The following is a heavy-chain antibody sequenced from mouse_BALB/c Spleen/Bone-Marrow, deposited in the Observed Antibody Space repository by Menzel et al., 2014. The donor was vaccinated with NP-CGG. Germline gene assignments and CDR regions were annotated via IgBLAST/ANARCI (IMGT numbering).Heavy chain of an antibody. Sequence: VQLQQSGAELMKPGASVKISCKATGYTFSSYWIEWVKQRPGHGLEWIGEILPGSGSTNYNEKFKGKATFTADTSSNTAYMQFSSLTSEDSAVHYCARGGYYGSSYEDYAVDYWGQGTSVTVSS. D-gene: IGHD1-1*01. CDR2: ILPGSGST. CDR1: GYTFSSYW. CDR3: ARGGYYGSSYEDYAVDY. J-gene: IGHJ4*01. V-gene: IGHV1-9*01.